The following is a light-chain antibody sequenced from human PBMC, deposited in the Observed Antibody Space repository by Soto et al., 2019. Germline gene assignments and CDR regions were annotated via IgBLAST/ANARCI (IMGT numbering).Light chain of an antibody. CDR2: EVS. CDR1: SSDVGAYDF. CDR3: SSYTSSSPRV. V-gene: IGLV2-14*03. Sequence: LPQPSSVYVSPGRSITISCPGTSSDVGAYDFVSWYQQHPDKAPKLMIYEVSNRPSGVSNRFSGSKSVNTATLTISGLQAEDEADYYCSSYTSSSPRVFGTGPKVTVL. J-gene: IGLJ1*01.